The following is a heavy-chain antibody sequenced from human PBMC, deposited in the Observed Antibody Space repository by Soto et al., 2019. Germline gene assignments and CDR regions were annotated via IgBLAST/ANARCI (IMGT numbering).Heavy chain of an antibody. J-gene: IGHJ4*02. Sequence: EVQLLESGGGLVQPGGSLRLSCAASGFTFSSYAMSWVRQAPGKGLEWVSAISGSGGSTYYADSVKGRFTISRDNSNNTLYLQMNSLRAEDTAVYYCAKSDYYSRGFDYWGQGTLVTVSS. CDR1: GFTFSSYA. CDR2: ISGSGGST. V-gene: IGHV3-23*01. D-gene: IGHD3-22*01. CDR3: AKSDYYSRGFDY.